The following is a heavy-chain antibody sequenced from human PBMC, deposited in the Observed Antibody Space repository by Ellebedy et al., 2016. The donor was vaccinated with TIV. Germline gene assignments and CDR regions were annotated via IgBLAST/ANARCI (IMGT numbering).Heavy chain of an antibody. D-gene: IGHD5-24*01. J-gene: IGHJ4*02. CDR2: IRSSSEGGTT. CDR3: TTADRVEGDGRGY. Sequence: GESLKISCATAGSTVKNEWRSWFRQSPGKGLEWVGRIRSSSEGGTTEDAAPVKGRFIISRDDSKATLYLQMNSLKTEDTAIYYCTTADRVEGDGRGYWGQGTLVTVSS. CDR1: GSTVKNEW. V-gene: IGHV3-15*01.